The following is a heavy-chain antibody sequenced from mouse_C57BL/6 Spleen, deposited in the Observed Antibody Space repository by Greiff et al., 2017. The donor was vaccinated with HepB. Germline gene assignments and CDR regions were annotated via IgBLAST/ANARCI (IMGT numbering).Heavy chain of an antibody. Sequence: QVQLKESGPGLVQPSQSLSITCTVSGFSLTSYGVHWVRQSPGKGLEWLGVIWSGGSTDYNAAFISRMSISKDNSKSKVFFKMNSLQADDTAIYYGARKKDPFNYVDYWGQGTTLTVSS. V-gene: IGHV2-2*01. J-gene: IGHJ2*01. CDR1: GFSLTSYG. CDR3: ARKKDPFNYVDY. CDR2: IWSGGST.